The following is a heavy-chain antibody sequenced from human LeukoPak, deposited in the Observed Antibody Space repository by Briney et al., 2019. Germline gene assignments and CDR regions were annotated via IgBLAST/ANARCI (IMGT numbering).Heavy chain of an antibody. Sequence: PGGSLRLSCAASGFTFSSYEMNWVRQAPGKGLEWVSHISSSGSTIYHADSVKGRFTIPRDNAKNSLYLQMNSLRAEDTAVYYCARGVRTFDYWGQGTLVTVSS. D-gene: IGHD1-14*01. CDR1: GFTFSSYE. V-gene: IGHV3-48*03. J-gene: IGHJ4*02. CDR2: ISSSGSTI. CDR3: ARGVRTFDY.